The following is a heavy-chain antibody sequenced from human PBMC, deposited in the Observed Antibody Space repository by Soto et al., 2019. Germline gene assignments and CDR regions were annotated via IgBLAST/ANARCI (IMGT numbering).Heavy chain of an antibody. CDR3: ARMYSSGSGWFHP. CDR2: FYSSGSI. D-gene: IGHD6-19*01. V-gene: IGHV4-31*03. J-gene: IGHJ5*02. Sequence: SETLSLTCFVSGYSITAGGYYWSWIRHHPGKGLEWIGSFYSSGSIIYNPSLRSRVSISGDTSSNQFSMSLTSVTAADTARYYCARMYSSGSGWFHPWGQGTLVTAPQ. CDR1: GYSITAGGYY.